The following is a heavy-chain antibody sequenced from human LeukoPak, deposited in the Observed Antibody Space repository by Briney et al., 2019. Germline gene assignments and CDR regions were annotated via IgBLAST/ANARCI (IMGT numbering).Heavy chain of an antibody. J-gene: IGHJ5*02. Sequence: GGSLRLSCAASGFTFSSYSMNWVRQAPGKGLEWVSSISSSSSYIYYADSVKGRFTISRDNAKNSLYLQMNSLRAEDTAVYYCARAGAARPMGGWFDPWGQGTLVTVSS. V-gene: IGHV3-21*01. CDR2: ISSSSSYI. CDR1: GFTFSSYS. CDR3: ARAGAARPMGGWFDP. D-gene: IGHD6-6*01.